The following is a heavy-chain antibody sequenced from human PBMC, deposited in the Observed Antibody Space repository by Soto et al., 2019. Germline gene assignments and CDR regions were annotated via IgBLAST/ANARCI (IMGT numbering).Heavy chain of an antibody. D-gene: IGHD1-26*01. J-gene: IGHJ6*02. Sequence: SETLSLTYNVSGGSIRSYYWSWVRQPAGKPLEWIGRIYTSGSTNYNPSLKSRVSMSVDTSKNQFSLEVTSVTAADTAVYYCAREGASGFGMDVWGQGTTVTVSS. CDR3: AREGASGFGMDV. CDR2: IYTSGST. CDR1: GGSIRSYY. V-gene: IGHV4-4*07.